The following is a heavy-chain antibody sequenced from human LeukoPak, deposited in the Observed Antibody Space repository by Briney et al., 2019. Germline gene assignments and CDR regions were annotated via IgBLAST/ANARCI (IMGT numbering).Heavy chain of an antibody. D-gene: IGHD5-12*01. V-gene: IGHV4-39*01. CDR1: GGSISSSSYY. Sequence: SETLSLTCTVSGGSISSSSYYWGWLRQPPGKGLERIGSMYYSGSTYYNPSLKSRVTISVDTSKNQFSLKLSSVTAADTAVYYCARRRGYSGYGTFDPWGQGTLVTVSS. CDR3: ARRRGYSGYGTFDP. CDR2: MYYSGST. J-gene: IGHJ5*02.